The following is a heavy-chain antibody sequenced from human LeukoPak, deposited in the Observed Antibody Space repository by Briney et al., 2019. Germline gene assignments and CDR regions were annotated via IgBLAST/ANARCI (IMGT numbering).Heavy chain of an antibody. J-gene: IGHJ4*02. CDR1: GGSISSYY. CDR3: ARGPIGDDDY. Sequence: SETLSLTCTVSGGSISSYYWSWIRQPPGKGLEWIGYIYYSGRTYYNPSLQSRVTISVDTSKNQFSLKLNSVTAADTAVYYCARGPIGDDDYWGQGTLVTVSS. D-gene: IGHD3-10*01. V-gene: IGHV4-30-4*01. CDR2: IYYSGRT.